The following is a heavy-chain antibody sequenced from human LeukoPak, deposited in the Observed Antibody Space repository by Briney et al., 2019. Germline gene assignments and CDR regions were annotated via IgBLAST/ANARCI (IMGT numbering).Heavy chain of an antibody. CDR2: ISYDGSNK. D-gene: IGHD1-20*01. CDR3: ARDLWGITGQEAGWFDP. V-gene: IGHV3-30*01. CDR1: GFTFSSYA. Sequence: GRSLRLSCAASGFTFSSYAMHWVRQAPGKGLEWVAVISYDGSNKYYADSVKGRLTISRDNSKNTLYRQMNSLRAEDTAVYYCARDLWGITGQEAGWFDPWGQGTLVTVSS. J-gene: IGHJ5*02.